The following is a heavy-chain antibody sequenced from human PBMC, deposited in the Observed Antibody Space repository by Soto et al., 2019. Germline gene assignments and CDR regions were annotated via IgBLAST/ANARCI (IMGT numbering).Heavy chain of an antibody. CDR2: ISSSGSTI. Sequence: SVGSLRLSCAASGFTFSDYYMSWIRQAPGKGLEWVSYISSSGSTIYYADSVKGRFTISRDNAKNSLYLQMNSLRAEDTAVYYCARDRKTYYDFWSGYLGMDVWGQGTTVTVSS. CDR3: ARDRKTYYDFWSGYLGMDV. CDR1: GFTFSDYY. V-gene: IGHV3-11*01. J-gene: IGHJ6*02. D-gene: IGHD3-3*01.